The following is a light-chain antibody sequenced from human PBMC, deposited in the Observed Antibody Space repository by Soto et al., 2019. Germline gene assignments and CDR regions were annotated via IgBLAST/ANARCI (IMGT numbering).Light chain of an antibody. Sequence: DIQMTQSPSTLSASVGDRVTITCRASQSISSWLAWYQQKPGKAPKLLIYDASSLGSGVPSRFSGSGSGTEFTLSISSLQPDDFATYYCQQYNSYSTWTFDQGTKVEIK. J-gene: IGKJ1*01. V-gene: IGKV1-5*01. CDR2: DAS. CDR1: QSISSW. CDR3: QQYNSYSTWT.